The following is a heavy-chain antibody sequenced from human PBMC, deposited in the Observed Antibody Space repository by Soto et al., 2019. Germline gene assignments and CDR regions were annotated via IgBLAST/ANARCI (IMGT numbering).Heavy chain of an antibody. V-gene: IGHV3-23*01. D-gene: IGHD6-6*01. CDR2: ISGSGGST. Sequence: EVQLLESGGGLVQPGGSLRLSCAASGFTFSSYAMSWVRQAPGKGLEWVSAISGSGGSTYYADSVKGRFTISRDNTKNTLYLQMNSLRAEDTAVYYCAKKSSSWGLNYYYGMDVWGQGTTVTVSS. CDR3: AKKSSSWGLNYYYGMDV. CDR1: GFTFSSYA. J-gene: IGHJ6*02.